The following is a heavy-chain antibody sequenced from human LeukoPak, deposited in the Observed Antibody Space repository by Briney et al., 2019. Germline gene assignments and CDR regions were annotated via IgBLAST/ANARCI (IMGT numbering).Heavy chain of an antibody. D-gene: IGHD6-19*01. J-gene: IGHJ4*02. Sequence: SETLSLTCAVSGGSISSGRYYWGWIRQPPGKGLEWIGSIYYSGSTSYNPSLKSRVTISVDTSKNQFSLRLSSVTAADTAAYYCATNTSDTAFDYWGPGTLVTVSS. CDR2: IYYSGST. V-gene: IGHV4-39*01. CDR1: GGSISSGRYY. CDR3: ATNTSDTAFDY.